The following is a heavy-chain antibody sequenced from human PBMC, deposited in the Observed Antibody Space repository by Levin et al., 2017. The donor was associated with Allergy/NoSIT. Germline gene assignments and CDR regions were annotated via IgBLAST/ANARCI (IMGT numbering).Heavy chain of an antibody. V-gene: IGHV3-23*01. D-gene: IGHD6-6*01. J-gene: IGHJ6*03. CDR2: ISDSGSYT. Sequence: PGESLKISCAASGFTFSTYAMTWVRQAPGKGLEWVSGISDSGSYTYYADSVKGRFTISRDNSKNTLSLQMNSLRAEDTAVYYCAKKREDSSTWYYYFYMDVWGKGTTVTVSS. CDR3: AKKREDSSTWYYYFYMDV. CDR1: GFTFSTYA.